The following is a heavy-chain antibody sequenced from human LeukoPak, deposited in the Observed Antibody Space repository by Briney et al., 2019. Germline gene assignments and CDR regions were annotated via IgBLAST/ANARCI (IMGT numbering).Heavy chain of an antibody. CDR2: IYYSGST. CDR3: AVGSSWYGLDY. Sequence: SETLSLTCTVSGGSISSYYWSWIRHPPGKGLEWIGYIYYSGSTNYNPSLKSRVTISVDTSKKQFSLKLSSVTAADTAVYYCAVGSSWYGLDYWGQGTLVTVSS. CDR1: GGSISSYY. D-gene: IGHD6-13*01. V-gene: IGHV4-59*01. J-gene: IGHJ4*02.